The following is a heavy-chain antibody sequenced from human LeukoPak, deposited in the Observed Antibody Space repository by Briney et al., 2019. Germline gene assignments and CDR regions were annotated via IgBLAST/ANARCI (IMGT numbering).Heavy chain of an antibody. CDR1: GFIFSKFG. V-gene: IGHV3-30-3*01. D-gene: IGHD3-22*01. J-gene: IGHJ4*02. Sequence: PGGSLRLSCAASGFIFSKFGIHWVRQTPNKGLESVAVISSDGSEAYYANSVKGRFTISRDNSKNTLYLQMNSLRAEDTAVYYCAKDGYYYDSSGYYVYWGQGTLVTVSS. CDR3: AKDGYYYDSSGYYVY. CDR2: ISSDGSEA.